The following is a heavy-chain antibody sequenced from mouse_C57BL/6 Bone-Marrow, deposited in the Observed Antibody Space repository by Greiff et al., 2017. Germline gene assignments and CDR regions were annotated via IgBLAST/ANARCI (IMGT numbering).Heavy chain of an antibody. V-gene: IGHV1-59*01. CDR3: ARNLYYYGSSVAWFAY. CDR1: GYTFTSYW. CDR2: IDPSDSYT. Sequence: QVQLQQPGAELVRPGTSVKLFCKASGYTFTSYWMHWVKQRPGQGLEWIGVIDPSDSYTNYNQKFKGKATLTVDTSSSTAYMQLSSLTSEDSAVYYCARNLYYYGSSVAWFAYWGQGTLVTVSA. D-gene: IGHD1-1*01. J-gene: IGHJ3*01.